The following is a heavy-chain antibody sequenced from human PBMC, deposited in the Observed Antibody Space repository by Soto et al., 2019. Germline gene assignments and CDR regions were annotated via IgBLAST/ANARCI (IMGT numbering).Heavy chain of an antibody. Sequence: TSETLSLTCTFYGGSFDDFYWSWVRQSPGKGLEWVGEISHDGGTNYSPSLASRVSISVDTSKNQFSLHLRSVTAADTGLYYCARGXLVWYGDLTPYHRDMDVWGQGTTVTVSS. CDR1: GGSFDDFY. CDR2: ISHDGGT. CDR3: ARGXLVWYGDLTPYHRDMDV. J-gene: IGHJ6*02. D-gene: IGHD3-10*01. V-gene: IGHV4-34*01.